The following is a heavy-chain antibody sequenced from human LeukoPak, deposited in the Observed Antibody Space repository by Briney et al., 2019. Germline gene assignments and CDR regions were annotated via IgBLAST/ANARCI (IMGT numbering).Heavy chain of an antibody. D-gene: IGHD1-7*01. CDR1: GYTSTNYY. CDR3: ARDSVNWNYDY. CDR2: INPSGGSA. V-gene: IGHV1-46*01. Sequence: ASEKISCKASGYTSTNYYLHWVRQAPGQRLEWMGLINPSGGSASYAQKFQGRVTMTRDMSTSTVYMELSSLRAEDTAVYYCARDSVNWNYDYWGQGTLVTVSS. J-gene: IGHJ4*02.